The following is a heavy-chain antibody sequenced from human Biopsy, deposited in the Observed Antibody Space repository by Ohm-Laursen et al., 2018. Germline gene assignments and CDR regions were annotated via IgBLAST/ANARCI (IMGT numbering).Heavy chain of an antibody. CDR2: VFYTGST. J-gene: IGHJ2*01. CDR1: GDSISSNY. V-gene: IGHV4-59*01. D-gene: IGHD3-22*01. CDR3: ARDRGYYSDRTVPGYFDL. Sequence: GTLSLTCTVSGDSISSNYWSWIRQPPGKGLDWIGYVFYTGSTDYNPSLQSRVTISVDTSKNHFSLRLRSVTPADTAIYYCARDRGYYSDRTVPGYFDLWGRGTLVTVSS.